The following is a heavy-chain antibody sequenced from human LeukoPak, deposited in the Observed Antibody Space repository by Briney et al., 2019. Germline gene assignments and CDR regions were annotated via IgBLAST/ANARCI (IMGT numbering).Heavy chain of an antibody. CDR1: GFTVSSNY. CDR3: ARGATGEDGRFQS. CDR2: IYSGGTT. Sequence: GGSLRLSCAASGFTVSSNYMNWVRQAPGKGLEWVSVIYSGGTTFYADSVKGRFTISRDDSKNTLYLQLNSLRVEDTAVYYCARGATGEDGRFQSWGQGTLVSVSS. D-gene: IGHD5-24*01. V-gene: IGHV3-66*01. J-gene: IGHJ4*02.